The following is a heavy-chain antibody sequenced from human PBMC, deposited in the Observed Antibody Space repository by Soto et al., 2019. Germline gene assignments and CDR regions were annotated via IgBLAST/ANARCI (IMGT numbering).Heavy chain of an antibody. Sequence: DVQLVESGGGLVKPGGSLRLSCAASGFTFTSYSMLWVRQPPGKGLEWVSSISSDHNYIYYADSVKGRFTISRDNAKNALYLQMISLRAEDTAVYYCARGRTCTGATCYGGGDYWGQGALVTVSS. D-gene: IGHD2-15*01. CDR1: GFTFTSYS. V-gene: IGHV3-21*02. J-gene: IGHJ4*02. CDR2: ISSDHNYI. CDR3: ARGRTCTGATCYGGGDY.